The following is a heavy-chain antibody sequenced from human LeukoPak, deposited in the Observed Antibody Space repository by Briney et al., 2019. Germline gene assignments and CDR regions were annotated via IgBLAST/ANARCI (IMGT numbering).Heavy chain of an antibody. J-gene: IGHJ4*02. Sequence: PGGSLRLSCAASGFTFSSCRMNWVRQAPGKGLEWVSSISSSSSYIYYADSVKGRFTISRDNAKNSLYLQMNSLRAEDTAVYYCARDSSLRFLEWLLGYFDYWGQGTLVTVSS. CDR1: GFTFSSCR. CDR3: ARDSSLRFLEWLLGYFDY. V-gene: IGHV3-21*01. D-gene: IGHD3-3*01. CDR2: ISSSSSYI.